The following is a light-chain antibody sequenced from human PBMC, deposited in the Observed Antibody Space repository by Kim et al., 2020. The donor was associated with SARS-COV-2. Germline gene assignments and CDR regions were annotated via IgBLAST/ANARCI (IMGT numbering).Light chain of an antibody. CDR2: DAS. CDR3: QQYTNLWT. V-gene: IGKV3-15*01. J-gene: IGKJ1*01. CDR1: QSVGRT. Sequence: EIVMTQSPATLSVSPGERATLSCRASQSVGRTLAWYQQKGGQTPRLLIYDASTRATGIPARFSGSGSGTEFTLTISSLQSEDFGVYYCQQYTNLWTFGQGTKVEIK.